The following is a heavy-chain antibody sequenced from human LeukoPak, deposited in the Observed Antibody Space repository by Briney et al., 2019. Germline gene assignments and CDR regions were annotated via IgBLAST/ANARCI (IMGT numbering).Heavy chain of an antibody. CDR1: GFTFSSYA. D-gene: IGHD3-22*01. Sequence: GGSLRLSCAASGFTFSSYAMHWVRQAPGKGLEWVAVISYDGSNKYYADSVKGRSTISRDNSKNTLYLQMNSLRAEDTAVYYCARGNYYDSSGYYYKPSFDYWGQGTLVTVSS. J-gene: IGHJ4*02. CDR2: ISYDGSNK. CDR3: ARGNYYDSSGYYYKPSFDY. V-gene: IGHV3-30*04.